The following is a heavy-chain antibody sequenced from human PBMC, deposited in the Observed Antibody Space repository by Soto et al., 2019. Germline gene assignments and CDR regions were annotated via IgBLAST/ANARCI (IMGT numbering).Heavy chain of an antibody. CDR3: SRGIAAAGLRGTYCHYGMDV. J-gene: IGHJ6*02. CDR1: GYTFTSYA. CDR2: SNAGNGNT. V-gene: IGHV1-3*01. Sequence: QVQLVQSGAEVKKPGASVKVSCKASGYTFTSYAMHWVRQAPGQRLEWMGWSNAGNGNTKYSQKFEGRVTITRDTSASTAYMERSSLRYEDTAVYDCSRGIAAAGLRGTYCHYGMDVWGQGTTVTVSS. D-gene: IGHD6-13*01.